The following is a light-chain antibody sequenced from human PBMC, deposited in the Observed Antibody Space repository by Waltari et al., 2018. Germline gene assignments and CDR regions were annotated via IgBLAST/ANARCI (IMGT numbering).Light chain of an antibody. CDR3: LLSYSGALV. V-gene: IGLV7-46*01. J-gene: IGLJ3*02. Sequence: QAVVTQEPSLTVSPGGTVTLTCGSSTGAVTSGHYPYWFQQKPGQAPRPLIYDTSNKPSWTPARFSGSLLGGKAALTLSGAQPEDEAEYYCLLSYSGALVFGGGTKLTVL. CDR2: DTS. CDR1: TGAVTSGHY.